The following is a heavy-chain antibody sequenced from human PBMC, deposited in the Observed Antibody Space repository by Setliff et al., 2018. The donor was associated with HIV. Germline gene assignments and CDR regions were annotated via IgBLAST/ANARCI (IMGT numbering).Heavy chain of an antibody. J-gene: IGHJ6*03. CDR3: ARGSSGGHPSYYYYYYMDV. D-gene: IGHD2-15*01. CDR2: IYYSGST. Sequence: SKTLSLTCTVSGGSISSHYWSWIRQPPGKGLEWIGYIYYSGSTNYNPSLKSRVTISVDTSKNQFSLKLSSVTAADTAVYYCARGSSGGHPSYYYYYYMDVWGKGTTVTVSS. V-gene: IGHV4-59*11. CDR1: GGSISSHY.